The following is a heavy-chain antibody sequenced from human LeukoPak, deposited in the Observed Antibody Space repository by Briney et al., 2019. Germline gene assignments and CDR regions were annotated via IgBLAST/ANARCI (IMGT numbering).Heavy chain of an antibody. CDR2: ISGSGGSI. Sequence: GGSLRLSCAASGSTFSSYAMSWVRQAPGKGLEWVSAISGSGGSIYYADSVKGRFTISRDNSKNTLYLQMNSLRAEDTAVYYCAKALLTYSSSSGYWGQGTLVTVSS. V-gene: IGHV3-23*01. CDR1: GSTFSSYA. D-gene: IGHD6-6*01. CDR3: AKALLTYSSSSGY. J-gene: IGHJ4*02.